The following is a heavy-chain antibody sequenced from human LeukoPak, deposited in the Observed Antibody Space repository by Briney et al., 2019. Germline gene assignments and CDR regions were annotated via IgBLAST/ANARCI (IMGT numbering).Heavy chain of an antibody. Sequence: GGSLRLSCTAFGFAFGSYAMAWVRQAPGKGLEGVAAIGSYYVRVHEDSVKGRFTISRDNSQSTLYLQMDNMRPEDTAVYFCAKSAGVATIYFDCWGQGALVTVSS. V-gene: IGHV3-23*01. CDR2: IGSYYVRV. CDR3: AKSAGVATIYFDC. D-gene: IGHD5-12*01. CDR1: GFAFGSYA. J-gene: IGHJ4*02.